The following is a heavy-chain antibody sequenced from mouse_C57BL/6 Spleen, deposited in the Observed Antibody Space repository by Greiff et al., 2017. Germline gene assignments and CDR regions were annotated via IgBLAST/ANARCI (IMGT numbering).Heavy chain of an antibody. Sequence: EVQLVESGPGLVKPSQSLSLTCSVTGYSITSGYYWNWIRQFPGNTLEWMGYISYDGSNNYNPSLKNRISITRDTSKNQFFLKLNSVTTEDTATYYCARVVVVVPADYAMDYWGQGTSVTVSS. D-gene: IGHD1-1*02. J-gene: IGHJ4*01. CDR2: ISYDGSN. V-gene: IGHV3-6*01. CDR1: GYSITSGYY. CDR3: ARVVVVVPADYAMDY.